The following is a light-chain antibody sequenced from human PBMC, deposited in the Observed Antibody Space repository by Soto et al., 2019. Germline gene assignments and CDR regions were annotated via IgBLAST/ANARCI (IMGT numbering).Light chain of an antibody. CDR2: AAS. CDR1: QNIDNH. J-gene: IGKJ5*01. V-gene: IGKV1-39*01. Sequence: DIQMTQSPSSLSASVGDRVTITCRASQNIDNHLNWYQHKPGKAPNPLIYAASSLQSGVSSRFSGSRSGTDFTLTISSLQPEDFATYYCQQSYSTPIMFGQGTRLEIK. CDR3: QQSYSTPIM.